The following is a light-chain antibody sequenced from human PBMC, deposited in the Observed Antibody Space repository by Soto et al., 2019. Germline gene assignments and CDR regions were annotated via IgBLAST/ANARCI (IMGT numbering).Light chain of an antibody. CDR1: SSDIGGYNY. CDR3: SSYAGNNNLK. CDR2: EVT. J-gene: IGLJ3*02. Sequence: QSALTQPPSASGSPGQSVTISCTGTSSDIGGYNYVSWYQQHPGQAPKLIIYEVTKRPSGVPDRFSGSKSGNTASLTVSGLQAEDETVYHFSSYAGNNNLKFGGGTKLTVL. V-gene: IGLV2-8*01.